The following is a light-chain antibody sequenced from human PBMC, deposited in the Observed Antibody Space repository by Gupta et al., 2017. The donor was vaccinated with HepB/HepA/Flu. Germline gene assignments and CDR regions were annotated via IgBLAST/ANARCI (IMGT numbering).Light chain of an antibody. CDR3: QQYVSSPVT. Sequence: EIVLTQSPGTLSLSPGVRATLSCRASQSVSSSYLAWYQQRPGQAPRLLIYDASSRATGIPDRFSGSGSGTDFTLTISRLEPEDFAVYYCQQYVSSPVTFGQGTQLEI. J-gene: IGKJ5*01. CDR1: QSVSSSY. V-gene: IGKV3-20*01. CDR2: DAS.